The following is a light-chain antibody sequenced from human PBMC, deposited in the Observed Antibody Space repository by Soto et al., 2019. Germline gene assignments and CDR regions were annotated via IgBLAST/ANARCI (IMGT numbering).Light chain of an antibody. CDR1: GRDIGAYDY. CDR3: SSYTSSSLYV. V-gene: IGLV2-14*03. J-gene: IGLJ1*01. CDR2: DVS. Sequence: QSALTQPASVSGSPGQSITISCTGSGRDIGAYDYVSWYQQHPGKAPKLLIYDVSDRPSGVSNRFSGSKSGNTASLTISGLQAEDEADYYCSSYTSSSLYVFGTGTKLTVL.